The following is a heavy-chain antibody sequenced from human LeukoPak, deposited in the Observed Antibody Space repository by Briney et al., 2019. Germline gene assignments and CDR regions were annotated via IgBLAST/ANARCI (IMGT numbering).Heavy chain of an antibody. CDR3: AKDKGLRYFDWLLYDPFDYGMDV. CDR1: GFTFSSYG. V-gene: IGHV3-30*18. D-gene: IGHD3-9*01. CDR2: ISYDGSNK. J-gene: IGHJ6*02. Sequence: GGSLRLSCAASGFTFSSYGMHWVRQAPGKGLEWVAVISYDGSNKYYADSVKGRFTISRDNSKNTLYLQMNSLRAEDTAVYYCAKDKGLRYFDWLLYDPFDYGMDVWGQGTTVTVSS.